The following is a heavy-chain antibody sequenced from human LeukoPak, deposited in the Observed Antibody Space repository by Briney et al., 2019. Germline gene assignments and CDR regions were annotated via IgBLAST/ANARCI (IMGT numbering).Heavy chain of an antibody. V-gene: IGHV1-69*13. CDR2: IIPIFGTA. D-gene: IGHD4-17*01. Sequence: ASVKVSCKASGGTFSSYAISWVRQAPGQGLEWMGGIIPIFGTANYAQKFQGRVTITADESTSTAYMELSSLRSEDTAVYYCARDKNYGDYGAFDYWGQGTLVTVSS. CDR1: GGTFSSYA. CDR3: ARDKNYGDYGAFDY. J-gene: IGHJ4*02.